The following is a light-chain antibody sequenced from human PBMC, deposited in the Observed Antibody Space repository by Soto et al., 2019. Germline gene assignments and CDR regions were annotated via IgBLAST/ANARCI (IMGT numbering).Light chain of an antibody. CDR3: QHRSSWPGA. CDR2: DAS. V-gene: IGKV3-11*01. J-gene: IGKJ3*01. Sequence: EIVLTQSPATLSLSPGERATLSCRASQSVSSYLAWYQQKPGQAPRLLIYDASNRATGIPARLSGSGSGTDFTLTIGSLEPEDFAVYYCQHRSSWPGAFGPGTKVDN. CDR1: QSVSSY.